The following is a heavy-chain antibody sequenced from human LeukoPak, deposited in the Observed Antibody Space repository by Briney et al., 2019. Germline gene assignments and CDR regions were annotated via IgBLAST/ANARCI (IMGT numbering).Heavy chain of an antibody. J-gene: IGHJ4*02. V-gene: IGHV4-59*11. D-gene: IGHD4-17*01. CDR2: TYYSGST. CDR1: GGSISSHY. CDR3: ARALRTVKFDY. Sequence: SETLSLTCTVSGGSISSHYWSWIRQPPGKGLEWIGYTYYSGSTNYNPSLKSRVAISVDTSKNQFSLKLSSVTAADTAVYYCARALRTVKFDYWGQGTLVTVSS.